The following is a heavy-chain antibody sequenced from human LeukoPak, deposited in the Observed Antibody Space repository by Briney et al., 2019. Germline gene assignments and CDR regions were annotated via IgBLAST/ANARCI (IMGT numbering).Heavy chain of an antibody. CDR2: IYYSGST. J-gene: IGHJ4*02. V-gene: IGHV4-59*08. Sequence: SETLSLTCTVSAGSMSSYYWSWIRQPPGKGLEWIGYIYYSGSTKYNPSLKSRVTISVDTSKNQFSLKLSSVTAADTAVYYCARGARAGYNLEPFDYWGQGTLVTVSS. D-gene: IGHD5-24*01. CDR3: ARGARAGYNLEPFDY. CDR1: AGSMSSYY.